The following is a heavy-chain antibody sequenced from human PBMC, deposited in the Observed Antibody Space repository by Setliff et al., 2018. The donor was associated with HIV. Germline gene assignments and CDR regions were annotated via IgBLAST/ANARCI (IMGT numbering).Heavy chain of an antibody. CDR3: ARDPRSGYDSDTAMVTVYYYYMDV. CDR1: GYTFINFG. J-gene: IGHJ6*03. CDR2: ISGYNGNT. D-gene: IGHD5-18*01. V-gene: IGHV1-18*04. Sequence: ASVKVSCKASGYTFINFGITWVRQAPGQGLEWVGYISGYNGNTKYAQNVQGRVTMTTDTSTSTAYMELRSLRYDDTAVYYCARDPRSGYDSDTAMVTVYYYYMDVWGKVTTVTVSS.